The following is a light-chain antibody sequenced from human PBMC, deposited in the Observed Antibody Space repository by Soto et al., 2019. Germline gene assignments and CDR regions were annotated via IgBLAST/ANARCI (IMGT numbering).Light chain of an antibody. CDR3: QQHTNWPLT. J-gene: IGKJ4*01. V-gene: IGKV3-11*01. Sequence: ETVLTQSPATLSLSPGEGATLSCRASQSVSSFLAWYQQKPGQAPRLLIYDASNRATGIPAGFSGSGSGTDFTLTISSLEPEDFAVYYCQQHTNWPLTFGGGTKVEIK. CDR2: DAS. CDR1: QSVSSF.